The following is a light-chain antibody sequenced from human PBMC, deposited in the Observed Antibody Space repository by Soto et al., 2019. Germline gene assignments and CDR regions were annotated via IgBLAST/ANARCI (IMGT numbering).Light chain of an antibody. CDR2: AAS. CDR3: QKYDRAPFT. J-gene: IGKJ3*01. CDR1: QDIRNY. Sequence: DIQMTQSPSSLSVSVGYRFTITCRASQDIRNYLAWYQQKPGKVPKLLIYAASTLQSGVPSRFSGSGSGTDFTLTINSLQPEDIATYCCQKYDRAPFTFGPGTTGDIK. V-gene: IGKV1-27*01.